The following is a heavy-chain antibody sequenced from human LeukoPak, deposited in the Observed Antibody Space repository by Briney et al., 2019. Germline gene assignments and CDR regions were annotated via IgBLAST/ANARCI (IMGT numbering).Heavy chain of an antibody. V-gene: IGHV3-11*01. CDR3: AKRSLWSARTWFDP. Sequence: GGSLRLSCVASGFTFSDHQMNWLRQAPGKGLEWLARIGSNSGSTIFYADSVKGRFTISRDNVKNSLFLQMDNLRADDTAVYYCAKRSLWSARTWFDPWGQGTLVVVSS. J-gene: IGHJ5*02. CDR1: GFTFSDHQ. D-gene: IGHD6-19*01. CDR2: IGSNSGSTI.